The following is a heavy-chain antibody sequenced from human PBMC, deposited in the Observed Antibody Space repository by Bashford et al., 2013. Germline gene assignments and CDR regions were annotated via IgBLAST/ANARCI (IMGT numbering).Heavy chain of an antibody. CDR3: ARDRDYYDSSLAY. V-gene: IGHV3-11*01. Sequence: GSLRLSCAASGFTFSDYYMSWIRQAPGKGLEWVSYISSSGSTIYYADSVKGRFTISRDNAKNSLYLQMNSLRAEDTAVYYCARDRDYYDSSLAYWGQGTLVTVSS. J-gene: IGHJ4*02. CDR2: ISSSGSTI. D-gene: IGHD3-22*01. CDR1: GFTFSDYY.